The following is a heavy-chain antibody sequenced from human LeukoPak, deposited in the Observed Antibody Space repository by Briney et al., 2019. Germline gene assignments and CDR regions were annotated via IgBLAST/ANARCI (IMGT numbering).Heavy chain of an antibody. CDR3: ARAPSNYDFWSGYYLNY. J-gene: IGHJ4*02. Sequence: GESLKISCKGSGYTFTNYWIGWVRQMPGKGLEWMGIIYSGDSDTRYSPSFQGQVTISADKSISTAYLQWSSLKASDTAMYYCARAPSNYDFWSGYYLNYWGQGTLVTVSS. D-gene: IGHD3-3*01. CDR2: IYSGDSDT. CDR1: GYTFTNYW. V-gene: IGHV5-51*01.